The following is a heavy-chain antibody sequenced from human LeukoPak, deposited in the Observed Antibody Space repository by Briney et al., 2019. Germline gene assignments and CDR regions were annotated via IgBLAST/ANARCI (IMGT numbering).Heavy chain of an antibody. D-gene: IGHD6-13*01. CDR2: IYYSGTT. Sequence: SETLSLTCTASGGSISNYYWSWIRQPPGKGLEWIGYIYYSGTTNYNPSLKSRVTISVDTSKNQFSLKLNSVTAADTAVYYCARGVYIAAAQYGYWGRGTLVTVSS. CDR1: GGSISNYY. J-gene: IGHJ4*02. CDR3: ARGVYIAAAQYGY. V-gene: IGHV4-59*01.